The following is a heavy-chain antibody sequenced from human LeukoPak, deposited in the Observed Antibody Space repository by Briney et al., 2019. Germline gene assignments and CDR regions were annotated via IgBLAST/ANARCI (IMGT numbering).Heavy chain of an antibody. CDR1: GFTFSSYA. CDR2: ISGGGATT. V-gene: IGHV3-23*01. D-gene: IGHD3-9*01. J-gene: IGHJ4*02. CDR3: AKFYDVLTGYFDC. Sequence: GGSLRLSCAASGFTFSSYAMSWVRQSPGKGLQWVSAISGGGATTYYSDFADSVKGRFTISRDNSKNTLYLQMNSLRAEDTAVYYCAKFYDVLTGYFDCWGQGVLVTVSS.